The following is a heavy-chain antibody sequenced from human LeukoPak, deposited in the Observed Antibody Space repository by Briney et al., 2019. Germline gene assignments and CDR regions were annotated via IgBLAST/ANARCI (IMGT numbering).Heavy chain of an antibody. CDR3: ARDESHYSGGSWFDAFDI. CDR1: EFTFSSYW. CDR2: IKQGGSAK. J-gene: IGHJ3*02. Sequence: GASLRLSCASSEFTFSSYWMTWVRQAPEKGLEWVANIKQGGSAKYYVDSVKGRFTISRNNEKNSLYLQMNSLRGEDTAVYYCARDESHYSGGSWFDAFDIWGQGTMVTVSS. D-gene: IGHD2-15*01. V-gene: IGHV3-7*01.